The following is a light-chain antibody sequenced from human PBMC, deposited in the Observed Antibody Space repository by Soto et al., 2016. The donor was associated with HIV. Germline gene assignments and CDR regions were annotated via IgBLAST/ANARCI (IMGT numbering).Light chain of an antibody. V-gene: IGLV3-1*01. J-gene: IGLJ3*02. CDR2: QHN. CDR1: TLEDKF. CDR3: QAWDSNTAV. Sequence: SYDLTQTPSVSVSPGQTANITCSGHTLEDKFVCWYQQKAGHSPTLVIYQHNKRPSGIPERFLGSTSRNTATLTIGATRDMDEADYYCQAWDSNTAVFGGGTKLTVL.